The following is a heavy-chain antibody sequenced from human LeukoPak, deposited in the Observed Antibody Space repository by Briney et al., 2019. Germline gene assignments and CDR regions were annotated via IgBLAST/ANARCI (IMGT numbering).Heavy chain of an antibody. V-gene: IGHV3-23*01. CDR1: GFTFGSYA. CDR3: AKGDRYCSSTSCYHLRAYYFDY. J-gene: IGHJ4*02. Sequence: PGGSLRLSCAASGFTFGSYAMTWVRQAPGKGLEWVSAISGSGSATYYADSVKGRFTISRDNSKNTLYLQMNSLRAEDTAVYYCAKGDRYCSSTSCYHLRAYYFDYWGQGTLVTVSS. CDR2: ISGSGSAT. D-gene: IGHD2-2*01.